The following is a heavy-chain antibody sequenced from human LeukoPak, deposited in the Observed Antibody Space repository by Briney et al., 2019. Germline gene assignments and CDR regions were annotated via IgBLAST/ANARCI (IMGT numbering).Heavy chain of an antibody. V-gene: IGHV1-69*04. CDR1: GGTFSSYA. CDR3: ARGSVIAVADTTNYYYGMDV. D-gene: IGHD6-19*01. J-gene: IGHJ6*02. Sequence: ASVKVSCKASGGTFSSYAISWVRQAPGQGPEWMGRIIPILGIANYAQKFQGRVTITADKSTSTAYMELSSLRSEDTAVYYCARGSVIAVADTTNYYYGMDVWGQGTTVTVSS. CDR2: IIPILGIA.